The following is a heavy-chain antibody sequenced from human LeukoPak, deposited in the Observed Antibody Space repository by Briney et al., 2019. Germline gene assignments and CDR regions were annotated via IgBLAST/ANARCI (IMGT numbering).Heavy chain of an antibody. Sequence: GGSLRLSCAASGFTVSSHFMSWVRQAPGKGLVWVSRINPDGGRISYADSVQGRFTISRDNAKNTVYLQMNSLGAEDTAVYYCARVGTGSWYFDLWGRGTLVTFSS. J-gene: IGHJ2*01. D-gene: IGHD3-10*01. V-gene: IGHV3-74*01. CDR3: ARVGTGSWYFDL. CDR2: INPDGGRI. CDR1: GFTVSSHF.